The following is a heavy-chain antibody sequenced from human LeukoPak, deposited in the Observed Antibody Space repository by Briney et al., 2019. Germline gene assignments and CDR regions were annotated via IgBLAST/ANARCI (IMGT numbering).Heavy chain of an antibody. CDR2: IIPIFGTA. D-gene: IGHD3-10*01. CDR3: ARPYYGSGSYYNWAPFDY. CDR1: GGTFSSYA. V-gene: IGHV1-69*06. Sequence: SVKVSCKTSGGTFSSYAISWVRQAPGQGLEWMGGIIPIFGTANYAQKFQGRVTITADKSTSTAYMELSSLRSEDTAVYYCARPYYGSGSYYNWAPFDYWGQGTLVTVSS. J-gene: IGHJ4*02.